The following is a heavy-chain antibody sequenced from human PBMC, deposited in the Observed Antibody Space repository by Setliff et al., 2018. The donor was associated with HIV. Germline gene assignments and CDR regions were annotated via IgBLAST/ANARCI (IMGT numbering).Heavy chain of an antibody. CDR3: ARRGIIAGTTDF. Sequence: NPSETLSLTCTVSNGSISSSSYFWGWIRQPPGKGLEWIGNIFYSGSTYYNPSLKSRVLISVDTSKNQFSLKLTSVTAADTAVYYCARRGIIAGTTDFWGQGTQVTVSS. J-gene: IGHJ4*02. V-gene: IGHV4-39*01. D-gene: IGHD1-7*01. CDR1: NGSISSSSYF. CDR2: IFYSGST.